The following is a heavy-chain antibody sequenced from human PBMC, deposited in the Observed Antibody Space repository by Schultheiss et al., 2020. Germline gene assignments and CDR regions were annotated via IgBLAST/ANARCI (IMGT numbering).Heavy chain of an antibody. CDR2: IIPIFGTA. V-gene: IGHV1-69*06. J-gene: IGHJ6*02. D-gene: IGHD4-17*01. CDR1: GGTFSSYA. CDR3: ARLQDYGDYGSPPYGMDV. Sequence: SVKVSCKASGGTFSSYAISWVRQAPGQGLEWMGGIIPIFGTANYAQKFQGRVTITADKSTSTAYMELRSLRSEDTAVYYCARLQDYGDYGSPPYGMDVWGQGTTVTVSS.